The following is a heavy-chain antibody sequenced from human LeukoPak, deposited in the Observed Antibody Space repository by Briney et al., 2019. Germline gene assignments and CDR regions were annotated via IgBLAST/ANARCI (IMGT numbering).Heavy chain of an antibody. J-gene: IGHJ5*02. CDR3: ARDVIAVAGTSWFDP. CDR2: ISSSSSYI. D-gene: IGHD6-19*01. CDR1: GFTFSSYN. V-gene: IGHV3-21*01. Sequence: PGGSVRLSCAASGFTFSSYNMNWVRQAPGKGLEWVSSISSSSSYIYYADSVKGRFTISRDNAKNSLYLQMNSLRAEDTAVYYCARDVIAVAGTSWFDPWGQGTLVSVSS.